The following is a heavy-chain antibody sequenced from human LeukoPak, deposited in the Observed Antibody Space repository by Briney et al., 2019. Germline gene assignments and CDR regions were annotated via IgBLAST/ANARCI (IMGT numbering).Heavy chain of an antibody. Sequence: GGSLRLSCAASGFTFSSYAMSWVRQAPGKGLEWVSAISGSGGSTYYADSVKGRFTISRDNSKNTLYLQMNSQRAEDTAVYYCAKVSFNWNYVYFDYWGQGTLVTVSS. CDR2: ISGSGGST. J-gene: IGHJ4*02. D-gene: IGHD1-7*01. CDR3: AKVSFNWNYVYFDY. CDR1: GFTFSSYA. V-gene: IGHV3-23*01.